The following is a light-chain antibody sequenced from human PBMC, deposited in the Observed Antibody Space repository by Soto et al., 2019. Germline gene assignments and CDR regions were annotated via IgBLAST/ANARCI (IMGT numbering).Light chain of an antibody. CDR3: QLYNNWPPWT. Sequence: EIVLTQSPGTLSLSPGERATLSCRASQSLSNNISLAWYQQRPGQGPRLLIFGASSRATAIPARFSGSGSGTEFSLTISSLQSEDFAVYYCQLYNNWPPWTFGQGTKVDI. CDR2: GAS. V-gene: IGKV3-15*01. CDR1: QSLSNN. J-gene: IGKJ1*01.